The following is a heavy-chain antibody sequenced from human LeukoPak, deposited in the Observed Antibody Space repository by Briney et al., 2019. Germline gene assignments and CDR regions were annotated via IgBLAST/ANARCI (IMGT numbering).Heavy chain of an antibody. V-gene: IGHV3-15*01. J-gene: IGHJ5*02. CDR3: AKDGVAARREGWFDP. D-gene: IGHD6-6*01. CDR1: GFTFSNAW. CDR2: IKSKTDGGTT. Sequence: GGSLRLSCAASGFTFSNAWMSWVRQAPGKGLEWVGRIKSKTDGGTTDYAAPVKGRFTISRDDSKNTLYLQMNSLRAEDTAVYYCAKDGVAARREGWFDPWGQGTLVTVSS.